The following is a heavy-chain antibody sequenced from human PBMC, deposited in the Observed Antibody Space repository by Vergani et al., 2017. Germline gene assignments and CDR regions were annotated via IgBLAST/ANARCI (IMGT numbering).Heavy chain of an antibody. V-gene: IGHV4-38-2*02. Sequence: QVQLQESGPGLVKPSETLSLICDVFDFISNGHYWGWIRQSPEKGLEWIGSLYASGSTNYNPSLKSRVTISVDTSKNQFSLKLSSVTAADTAVYYCARESNYASPQTDAFDIWGQGTMVTVSS. CDR3: ARESNYASPQTDAFDI. CDR2: LYASGST. CDR1: DFISNGHY. D-gene: IGHD4-11*01. J-gene: IGHJ3*02.